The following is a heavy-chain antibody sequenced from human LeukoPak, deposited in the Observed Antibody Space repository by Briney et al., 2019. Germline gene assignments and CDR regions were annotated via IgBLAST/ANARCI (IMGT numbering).Heavy chain of an antibody. Sequence: SETLSLTCTVSGGSISSSSYYWGWIRQPPGTGLEWIGSIYYSGSTYYNPSLKSRVTISVDTSKNQFSLKLSSVTAADTAVYYCARLEWAQGWYFDYWGQGTLVTVSS. J-gene: IGHJ4*02. CDR3: ARLEWAQGWYFDY. CDR2: IYYSGST. CDR1: GGSISSSSYY. D-gene: IGHD1-1*01. V-gene: IGHV4-39*01.